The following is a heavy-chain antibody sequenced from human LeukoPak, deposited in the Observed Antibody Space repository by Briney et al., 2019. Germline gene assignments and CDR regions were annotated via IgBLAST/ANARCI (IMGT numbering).Heavy chain of an antibody. D-gene: IGHD3-3*01. CDR3: ARDRQGSSFDLDY. J-gene: IGHJ4*02. V-gene: IGHV3-7*01. Sequence: PGGSLRLSCAASGFTFGSYWMSWVRQVPGKGLEWVANIKEDGSEKNYVDSVKGRFTISRDNAKNSLYLQMNSLRAEDTAVYYCARDRQGSSFDLDYWGQGTLVTVSS. CDR1: GFTFGSYW. CDR2: IKEDGSEK.